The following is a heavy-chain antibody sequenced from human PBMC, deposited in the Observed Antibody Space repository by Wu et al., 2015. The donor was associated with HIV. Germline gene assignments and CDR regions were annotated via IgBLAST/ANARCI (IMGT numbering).Heavy chain of an antibody. J-gene: IGHJ6*02. Sequence: QVRLVQSGVKVKKPGAPVKVSCKTYGYTFSNSGVSWIRQAPGQGLEYMGWIMGDSGSTNYAQRFQGRVTMTIDTSTNTGYLELGSLRSDDTAVYYCGRVWGCGFSTCYWRVDVWGQGTTVIVSS. CDR1: GYTFSNSG. V-gene: IGHV1-18*01. CDR3: GRVWGCGFSTCYWRVDV. D-gene: IGHD2-21*01. CDR2: IMGDSGST.